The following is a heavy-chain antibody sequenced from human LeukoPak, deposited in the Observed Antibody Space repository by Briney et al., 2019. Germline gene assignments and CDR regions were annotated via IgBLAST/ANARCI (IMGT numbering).Heavy chain of an antibody. CDR1: GFTFTTYS. CDR3: GRYDYGDYD. D-gene: IGHD4-17*01. Sequence: GGSLRLSCAASGFTFTTYSMNWVRQAPGKGLEWVSSISSSSNYIYYADSVKGRFTISRDNSKNTLYLQMNSLRAEDTAVYYCGRYDYGDYDRGQGTLVTVSS. J-gene: IGHJ4*02. V-gene: IGHV3-21*04. CDR2: ISSSSNYI.